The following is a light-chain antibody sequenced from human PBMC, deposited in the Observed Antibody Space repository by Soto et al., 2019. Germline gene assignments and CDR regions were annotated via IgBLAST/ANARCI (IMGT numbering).Light chain of an antibody. CDR1: QTISTW. CDR3: QQYNSFPLT. J-gene: IGKJ4*01. Sequence: DIQMTQSPSTLSASVGDRVTITCRASQTISTWLAWYQQKPGKAPKLLIYKASSLESGVPSRFSGSGSGTEFTLTISNLQPDDFATYYCQQYNSFPLTFGGGTKVEIK. CDR2: KAS. V-gene: IGKV1-5*03.